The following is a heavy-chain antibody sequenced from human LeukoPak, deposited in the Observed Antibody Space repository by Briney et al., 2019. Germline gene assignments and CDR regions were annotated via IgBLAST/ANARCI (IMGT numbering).Heavy chain of an antibody. CDR2: FLYSGTT. J-gene: IGHJ4*02. CDR1: NGAVKNYY. CDR3: ATLVYSGSRYHFDT. D-gene: IGHD1-26*01. V-gene: IGHV4-59*02. Sequence: SETLSLTCSVSNGAVKNYYWTWIRQPPGQGLEWIGNFLYSGTTTYRASLDSRLIISVDNSKNTVSLRLFSVTAADTAVYYCATLVYSGSRYHFDTWGQGTLVAVSS.